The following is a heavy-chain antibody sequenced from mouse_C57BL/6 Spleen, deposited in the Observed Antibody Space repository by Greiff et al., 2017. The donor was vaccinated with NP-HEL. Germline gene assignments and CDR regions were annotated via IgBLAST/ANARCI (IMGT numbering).Heavy chain of an antibody. J-gene: IGHJ3*01. CDR1: GYAFSSSW. V-gene: IGHV1-82*01. CDR3: ATLYDYGAY. D-gene: IGHD2-4*01. Sequence: VQLQQSGPELVKPGASVKISCKASGYAFSSSWMNWVKQRPGKGLEWIGRIYPGDGDTNYNGKFKGKATLTADKSSSTAYMQLSSLTSEDSAVYFCATLYDYGAYWGQGTLVTVSA. CDR2: IYPGDGDT.